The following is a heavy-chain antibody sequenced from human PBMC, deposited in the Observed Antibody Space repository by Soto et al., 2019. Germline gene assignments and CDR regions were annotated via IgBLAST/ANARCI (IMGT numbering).Heavy chain of an antibody. J-gene: IGHJ1*01. V-gene: IGHV1-3*01. CDR1: GFSFIDYS. Sequence: AASVKVSCKASGFSFIDYSILWVRQAPGQSLEWLGWINAGNGNTKYSHKFQDRVTITSDTSATTTYMELRSLRSEDTAVFYCARSAKKTWLPDFWGQGTLVTVSS. CDR2: INAGNGNT. D-gene: IGHD5-12*01. CDR3: ARSAKKTWLPDF.